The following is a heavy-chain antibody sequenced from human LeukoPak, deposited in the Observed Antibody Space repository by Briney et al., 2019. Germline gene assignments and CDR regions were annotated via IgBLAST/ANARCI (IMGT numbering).Heavy chain of an antibody. Sequence: GRSLRLSCAASGFTFSSYAMHWVRQAPGKGLEWVAVISYDGSNKYYADSVKGRFTISRDNSKNTLYLQMNGLRVEDTAVYYCVRDGGESWGQGTLVTVSS. CDR3: VRDGGES. J-gene: IGHJ5*02. V-gene: IGHV3-30*14. CDR2: ISYDGSNK. CDR1: GFTFSSYA. D-gene: IGHD3-16*01.